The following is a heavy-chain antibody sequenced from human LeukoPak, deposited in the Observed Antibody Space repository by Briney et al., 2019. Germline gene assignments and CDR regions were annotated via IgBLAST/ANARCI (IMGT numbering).Heavy chain of an antibody. D-gene: IGHD1-26*01. V-gene: IGHV4-39*07. J-gene: IGHJ4*02. Sequence: GSLRLSCAASGFTFSSYWMSWVRQPPGKGLEWIGSIYYSGSTYYNPSLKSRVTISVDTSKNQFSLKLSSVTAADTAVYYCARVRSRATKLFDYWGQGTLVTVSS. CDR3: ARVRSRATKLFDY. CDR1: GFTFSSYW. CDR2: IYYSGST.